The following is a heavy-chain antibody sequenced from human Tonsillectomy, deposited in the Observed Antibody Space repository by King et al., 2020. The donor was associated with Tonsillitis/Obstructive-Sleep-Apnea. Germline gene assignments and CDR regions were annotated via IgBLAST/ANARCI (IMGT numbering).Heavy chain of an antibody. CDR3: ARVRGYCSSTSLCWFDP. J-gene: IGHJ5*02. V-gene: IGHV4-59*01. CDR1: GGCIRRDY. Sequence: QRQETGPGRGKPSETRARSGKGHGGCIRRDYWSWSRQTAGKGLEGRGYSEYRGSTNDNPSLKSRVTISVDTSKNQFSLKLSSVTAADTAVYYCARVRGYCSSTSLCWFDPWGQGTLVTVSS. CDR2: SEYRGST. D-gene: IGHD2-2*01.